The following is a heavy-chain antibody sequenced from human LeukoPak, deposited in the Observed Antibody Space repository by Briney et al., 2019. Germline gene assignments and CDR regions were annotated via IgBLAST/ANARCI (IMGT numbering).Heavy chain of an antibody. CDR3: AKDIFTGIAAAGAIDY. Sequence: PGGSLRLSCAASGFMFTDFAMHWVRQAPGKGLQWVAVISNDERNKYYADSVKGRFTISRDNAKNSLYLQMNSLRAEDTALYYCAKDIFTGIAAAGAIDYWGQGTLVTVSS. D-gene: IGHD6-13*01. CDR2: ISNDERNK. J-gene: IGHJ4*02. CDR1: GFMFTDFA. V-gene: IGHV3-30*04.